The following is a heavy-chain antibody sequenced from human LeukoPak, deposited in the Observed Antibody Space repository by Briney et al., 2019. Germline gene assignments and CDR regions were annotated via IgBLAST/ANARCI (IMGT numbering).Heavy chain of an antibody. V-gene: IGHV3-21*01. CDR2: ISSSSYI. Sequence: GGSLRLSCAASGFTFSSYSMNWVRQAPGKGLEWVSSISSSSYICYADSVKGRFTISRDNAKNSLYLQMNSLRAEDTAVYYCARGGVVRGVITRGPDYWGQGTLVTVSS. J-gene: IGHJ4*02. CDR1: GFTFSSYS. CDR3: ARGGVVRGVITRGPDY. D-gene: IGHD3-10*01.